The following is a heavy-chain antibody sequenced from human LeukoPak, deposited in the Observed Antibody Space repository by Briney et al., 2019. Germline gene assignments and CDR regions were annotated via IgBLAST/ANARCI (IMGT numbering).Heavy chain of an antibody. D-gene: IGHD1-26*01. CDR2: TYYRSKWYN. J-gene: IGHJ5*02. Sequence: SQTLSLTCAISGDSVSSNSAAWNWLRQSPSRGLEWLGRTYYRSKWYNDYAVSVKSRITINPDTSKNQFSLQLNSVTPEDTAVYYCARGRRRWEEGWFDPWGQGTLVTVSS. CDR3: ARGRRRWEEGWFDP. V-gene: IGHV6-1*01. CDR1: GDSVSSNSAA.